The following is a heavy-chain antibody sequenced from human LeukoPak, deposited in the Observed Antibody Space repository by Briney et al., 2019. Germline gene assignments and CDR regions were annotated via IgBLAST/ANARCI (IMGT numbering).Heavy chain of an antibody. CDR2: IRGGGAYP. V-gene: IGHV3-23*01. Sequence: GGSLRLSCGASGFIFSNFAMSWVRQAPGKGLEWVSSIRGGGAYPHYADSVKGRFTISRDNSKNTLYLQMNSLRADDTAIYYCAKCSESYSNDAFDIWGQGTMVTVSS. J-gene: IGHJ3*02. CDR1: GFIFSNFA. CDR3: AKCSESYSNDAFDI. D-gene: IGHD3-10*02.